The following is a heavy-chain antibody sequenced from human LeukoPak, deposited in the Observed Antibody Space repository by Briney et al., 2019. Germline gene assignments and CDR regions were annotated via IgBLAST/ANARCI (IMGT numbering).Heavy chain of an antibody. Sequence: SQTLSLTCAISGDSVSSNSAAWNWIRQSPSRGLEWLGRTYYRSKWYNDYAVSVKSRITINPDTSKNQFSLQLNSVTPEDTAVYYCARSLQDDRYGSGSSLDYWGQGTLVTVSS. D-gene: IGHD3-10*01. CDR1: GDSVSSNSAA. CDR2: TYYRSKWYN. CDR3: ARSLQDDRYGSGSSLDY. V-gene: IGHV6-1*01. J-gene: IGHJ4*02.